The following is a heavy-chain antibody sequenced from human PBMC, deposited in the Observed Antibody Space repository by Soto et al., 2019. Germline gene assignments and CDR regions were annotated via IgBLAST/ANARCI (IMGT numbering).Heavy chain of an antibody. Sequence: GGSLRLSCAASGFTFSSYAMSWVRQAPGKGLEWVSAISGSGGSTYYADSVKGRFTISRDNSKNTLYLQMNSLRAEDTAVYYCARHLASGKTKGDAFDIWGQGTMVTVSS. CDR2: ISGSGGST. V-gene: IGHV3-23*01. CDR1: GFTFSSYA. D-gene: IGHD1-7*01. CDR3: ARHLASGKTKGDAFDI. J-gene: IGHJ3*02.